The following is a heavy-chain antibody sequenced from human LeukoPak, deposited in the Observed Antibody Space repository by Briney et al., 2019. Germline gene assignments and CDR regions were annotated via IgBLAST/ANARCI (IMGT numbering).Heavy chain of an antibody. CDR2: ISAYNGNT. CDR3: ARDPSGYSSGWYWFDP. Sequence: GASVKVSCKASGYTFTSYGISWVRQAPGQGLEWMGWISAYNGNTNYAQKLQGRVAMTTDTSTSTAYMELRSLRSDDTAVYYCARDPSGYSSGWYWFDPWGQGTLVTVSS. V-gene: IGHV1-18*01. CDR1: GYTFTSYG. D-gene: IGHD6-19*01. J-gene: IGHJ5*02.